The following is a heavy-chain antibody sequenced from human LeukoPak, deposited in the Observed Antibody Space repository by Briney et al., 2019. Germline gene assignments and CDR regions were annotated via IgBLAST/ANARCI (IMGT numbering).Heavy chain of an antibody. D-gene: IGHD6-19*01. CDR1: GDSSGGYL. J-gene: IGHJ5*02. CDR3: ARGGSSGPYNWFDP. CDR2: VYNSRST. V-gene: IGHV4-59*01. Sequence: SQTLSLTCSASGDSSGGYLWSWIRQPPGKGLEWIGYVYNSRSTNYNPSLKSRVTISEDKSKNQPSLRLTSVTAADTAVYYCARGGSSGPYNWFDPWGQGILVTVSS.